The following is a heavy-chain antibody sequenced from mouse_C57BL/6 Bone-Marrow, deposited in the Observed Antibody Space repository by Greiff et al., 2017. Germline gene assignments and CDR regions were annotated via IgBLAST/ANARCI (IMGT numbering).Heavy chain of an antibody. J-gene: IGHJ4*01. CDR1: GFTFSSYA. CDR3: ARDYYGSSYNYAMDY. CDR2: ISSGGDYI. Sequence: EVKLVESGEGLVKPGGSLKLSCAASGFTFSSYAMSWVRQTPEKRLEWVAYISSGGDYIYYADTVKGRFPISRANARNTLYLQMSSLKSEDTAMYYCARDYYGSSYNYAMDYWGQGTSVTVSS. D-gene: IGHD1-1*01. V-gene: IGHV5S21*01.